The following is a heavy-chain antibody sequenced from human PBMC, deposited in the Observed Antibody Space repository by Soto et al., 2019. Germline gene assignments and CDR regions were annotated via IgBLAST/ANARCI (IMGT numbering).Heavy chain of an antibody. D-gene: IGHD2-15*01. CDR3: ARGDSDLAVSEAAY. J-gene: IGHJ1*01. Sequence: QMQMQESGPRLVKPSETLSLTCTVSGASITDSYWSWIRQPPGKGLEWIGYIYFSGVATYTPSLKSRATMSRDTSKNEFSLKLPAVTAADTAIYYCARGDSDLAVSEAAYWGQGTLVTVSS. CDR1: GASITDSY. V-gene: IGHV4-59*01. CDR2: IYFSGVA.